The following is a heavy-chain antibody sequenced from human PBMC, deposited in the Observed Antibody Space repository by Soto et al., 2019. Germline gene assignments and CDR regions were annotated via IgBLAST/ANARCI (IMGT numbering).Heavy chain of an antibody. CDR2: ISSSGSTI. J-gene: IGHJ6*02. V-gene: IGHV3-48*03. Sequence: GGSLRLSCAASGFTFSSYEMNWVRQAPGKGLEWVSYISSSGSTIYYADSVKGRFTISRDNAKNSLYLQMNSLRAEDTAVYYCARVVATFYYYYGMDVWGQGTTVTVSS. D-gene: IGHD5-12*01. CDR3: ARVVATFYYYYGMDV. CDR1: GFTFSSYE.